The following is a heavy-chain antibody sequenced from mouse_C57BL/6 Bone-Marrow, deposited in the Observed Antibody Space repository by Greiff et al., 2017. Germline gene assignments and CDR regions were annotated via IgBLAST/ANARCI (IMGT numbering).Heavy chain of an antibody. CDR2: IDPSDSDT. D-gene: IGHD1-1*01. V-gene: IGHV1-52*01. CDR1: GYTFTSYW. CDR3: ARDYGSSYGY. Sequence: QVQLQQPGAELVRPGSSVKLSCKASGYTFTSYWMHWVKQRPIQGLEWIGNIDPSDSDTHYNQKFKDKATLTVDKSSSTAYMQLSSLTSEDSAVXYCARDYGSSYGYWGQGTTLTVSA. J-gene: IGHJ2*01.